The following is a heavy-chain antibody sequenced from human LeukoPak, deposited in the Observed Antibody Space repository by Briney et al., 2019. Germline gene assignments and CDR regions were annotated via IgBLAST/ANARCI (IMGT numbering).Heavy chain of an antibody. CDR3: ARGGPFTGPISTPRASDY. CDR1: GFTVSSTY. CDR2: IYSGGST. V-gene: IGHV3-66*01. D-gene: IGHD1-7*01. Sequence: GGSLRLSCAASGFTVSSTYMSWVRQAPGKGLEWVSVIYSGGSTYYADSVKGRFTISRDISKNTVYLQMNSRRADDTAVYHCARGGPFTGPISTPRASDYWGQGILVTVSS. J-gene: IGHJ4*02.